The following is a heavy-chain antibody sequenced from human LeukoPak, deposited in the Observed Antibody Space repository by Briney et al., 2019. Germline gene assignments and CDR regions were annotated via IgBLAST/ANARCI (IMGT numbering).Heavy chain of an antibody. V-gene: IGHV3-23*01. CDR1: GFTFNNYA. CDR2: LGGLSESV. Sequence: GGSLRLSCAASGFTFNNYAVSWVRQAPGKGLEWVSILGGLSESVYYPDSVKGRFTVSRDNSKDTLYLEINSLRGEDTATYYCARRWLGDPYGMDVWGQGTTVTVSS. D-gene: IGHD3-10*01. J-gene: IGHJ6*02. CDR3: ARRWLGDPYGMDV.